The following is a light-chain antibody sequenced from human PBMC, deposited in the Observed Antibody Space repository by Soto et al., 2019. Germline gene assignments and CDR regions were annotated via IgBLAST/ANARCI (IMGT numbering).Light chain of an antibody. J-gene: IGLJ1*01. Sequence: QSALTQPASVSASPGQSITISCTGTSSDVGAYNYVSWYQQHPGKAPKLMLYEVSNRPSGVSIRFSGSKSGITASLTISGLQAEDEADYYFSSYTVSSTLVFGTGTKLTVL. V-gene: IGLV2-14*01. CDR2: EVS. CDR1: SSDVGAYNY. CDR3: SSYTVSSTLV.